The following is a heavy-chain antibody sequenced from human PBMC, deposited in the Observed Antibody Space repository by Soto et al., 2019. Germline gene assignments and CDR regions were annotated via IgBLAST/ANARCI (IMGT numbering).Heavy chain of an antibody. V-gene: IGHV1-3*01. CDR1: GYTFTSYA. D-gene: IGHD6-13*01. CDR3: AGGAGYSSSWYGGETWFYP. Sequence: QVQLVQSGAEVKKPGASVKVSCKASGYTFTSYAMHWVRQAPGQRLEWMGWINAGNGNTKYSQKFQGRVTITRDTSASTAYMELSRLRSEDTAVYYCAGGAGYSSSWYGGETWFYPCVQGTLVTVSS. J-gene: IGHJ5*02. CDR2: INAGNGNT.